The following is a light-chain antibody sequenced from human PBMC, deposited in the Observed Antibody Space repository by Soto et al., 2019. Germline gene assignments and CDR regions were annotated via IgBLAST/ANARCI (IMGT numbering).Light chain of an antibody. CDR2: DAS. V-gene: IGKV1-5*01. CDR1: QSLSGW. J-gene: IGKJ1*01. Sequence: DIQMTQSPSTLSASVGDRVIITCRASQSLSGWLAWYQQKPGKAPKLLIYDASSLESGVPSRFSGSGSGTEFTLTISSLQSDDFATYYCQQYYSYPQTFGQGTKVDIK. CDR3: QQYYSYPQT.